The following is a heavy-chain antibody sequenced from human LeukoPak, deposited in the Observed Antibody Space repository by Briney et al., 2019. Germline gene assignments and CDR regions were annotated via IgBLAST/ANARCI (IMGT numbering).Heavy chain of an antibody. V-gene: IGHV3-74*01. CDR1: GFTFSNYW. CDR3: ARDLGQYYDTSDNWFDP. CDR2: INSDGINT. J-gene: IGHJ5*02. Sequence: GGSLRLSCAASGFTFSNYWMHWVRHAPGKGLVWVSRINSDGINTIYADSVKGRFTISRDNAKHTLNLQMNSLRAEDTAVYYCARDLGQYYDTSDNWFDPWGQGTLVTVSS. D-gene: IGHD3-22*01.